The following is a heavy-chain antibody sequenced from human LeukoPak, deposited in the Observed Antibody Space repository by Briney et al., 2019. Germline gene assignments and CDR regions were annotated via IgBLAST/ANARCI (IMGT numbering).Heavy chain of an antibody. CDR3: AREIFGVVKGWFDP. V-gene: IGHV4-39*01. J-gene: IGHJ5*02. D-gene: IGHD3-3*01. CDR1: GCTISSSSYY. Sequence: SETLSLTCTVSGCTISSSSYYWVWIRPPPGQGLVWIGSICYSGSTYYNPPLKSRVIISVDTSKNQFSLKLSSVTAADTAVYYCAREIFGVVKGWFDPWGQGTLVTVSS. CDR2: ICYSGST.